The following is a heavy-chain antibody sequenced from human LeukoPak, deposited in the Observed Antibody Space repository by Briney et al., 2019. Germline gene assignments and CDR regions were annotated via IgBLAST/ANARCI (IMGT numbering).Heavy chain of an antibody. J-gene: IGHJ4*02. CDR2: IYYSGST. V-gene: IGHV4-59*01. CDR3: ARVTGYMIEDYFDY. D-gene: IGHD3-22*01. Sequence: KSSETLSLTCTVSGVSISSYYWSWIRQPPGKGLEWIRYIYYSGSTNYKPSLKSRVTISVETSKNQFSLKLRSVTAADTAVYYCARVTGYMIEDYFDYWGQGTLVTVSS. CDR1: GVSISSYY.